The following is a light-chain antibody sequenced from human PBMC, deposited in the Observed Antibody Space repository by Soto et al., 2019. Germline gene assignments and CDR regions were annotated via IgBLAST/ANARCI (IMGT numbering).Light chain of an antibody. CDR3: NSYTTSNTRQIV. CDR1: SSEVGGYNY. CDR2: DVS. Sequence: QSVLTQPASVSGSPGQSITISCTGTSSEVGGYNYVSWYQQHPGKAPKFMIYDVSNRPSGVSTPFSGSKSGNTASLTISGLQAEDEADYYCNSYTTSNTRQIVFGTGTKSPS. V-gene: IGLV2-14*01. J-gene: IGLJ1*01.